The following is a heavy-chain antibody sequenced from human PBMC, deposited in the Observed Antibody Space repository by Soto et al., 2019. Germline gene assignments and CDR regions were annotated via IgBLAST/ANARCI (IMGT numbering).Heavy chain of an antibody. J-gene: IGHJ6*02. V-gene: IGHV1-18*01. CDR1: GYIFVNYG. CDR3: VMVDNYVTPTPQDV. Sequence: QVQLVQSGDDVKKPGASVKVSCKASGYIFVNYGIAWVRQAPGQGLEWMGWISPYTGNTHSATQVQGRLTMTTDTSTSTAYMALGSLTSDDTAVYYCVMVDNYVTPTPQDVWGQGTTVTVSS. D-gene: IGHD3-16*01. CDR2: ISPYTGNT.